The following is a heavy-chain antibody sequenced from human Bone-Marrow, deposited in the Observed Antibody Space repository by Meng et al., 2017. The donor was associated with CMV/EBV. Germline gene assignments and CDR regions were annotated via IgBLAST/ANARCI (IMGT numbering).Heavy chain of an antibody. J-gene: IGHJ5*02. CDR3: AREGRIAVAGLHWFDP. CDR2: ISAYNGNT. D-gene: IGHD6-19*01. Sequence: VLLVQAGAEVKKPGASVKVSCKASGYTFTSYGISWVRQAPGQGLEWMGWISAYNGNTNYAQKLQGRVTMTTDTSTSTAYMELRSLRSDDTAVYYCAREGRIAVAGLHWFDPWGQGTLVTVSS. CDR1: GYTFTSYG. V-gene: IGHV1-18*01.